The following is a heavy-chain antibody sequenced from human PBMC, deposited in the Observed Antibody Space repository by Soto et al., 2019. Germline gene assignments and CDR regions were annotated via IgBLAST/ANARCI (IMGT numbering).Heavy chain of an antibody. J-gene: IGHJ4*02. CDR1: GGSLSGYY. V-gene: IGHV4-34*01. Sequence: QVQLQQWGAGLLKPSETLSLNCAVNGGSLSGYYWSWIRQPPGKGLEWIGEIKDGGRTNYSPSLQRRATISSDTSNNQFSLRLYSVTAAATGVYYCARGQEGVVATHWDQGTLVTVSS. CDR3: ARGQEGVVATH. CDR2: IKDGGRT. D-gene: IGHD5-12*01.